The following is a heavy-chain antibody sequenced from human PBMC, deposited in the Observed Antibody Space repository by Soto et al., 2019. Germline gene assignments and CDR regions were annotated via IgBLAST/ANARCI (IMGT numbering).Heavy chain of an antibody. V-gene: IGHV3-48*02. D-gene: IGHD1-26*01. CDR1: GFTFSSYS. CDR3: ASIFELGRTYYCGMDV. CDR2: ISSSSSTI. J-gene: IGHJ6*02. Sequence: EVQLVESGGGLVQPGGSLRLSCAASGFTFSSYSMNWVRQAPGKGLEWVSYISSSSSTIYYADSVKGRFTISRDNAKNSLYLQMNRLRDEDTAVYYCASIFELGRTYYCGMDVWGQGTTVTVSS.